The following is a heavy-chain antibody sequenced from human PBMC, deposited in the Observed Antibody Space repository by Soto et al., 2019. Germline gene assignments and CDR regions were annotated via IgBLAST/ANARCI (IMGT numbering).Heavy chain of an antibody. V-gene: IGHV1-3*05. J-gene: IGHJ4*02. CDR1: GYTFITKI. CDR2: LNGDIGNT. D-gene: IGHD3-10*01. CDR3: ARDRHYGSGSYLGY. Sequence: QVHLVQSGAEERKPGASVTVSCEASGYTFITKIILWVPRAPEQGLEWMGWLNGDIGNTKNSEKFQGRVTITGDTSASTAYMELSSLRSEDTAVYYCARDRHYGSGSYLGYWGQGTLVTVSS.